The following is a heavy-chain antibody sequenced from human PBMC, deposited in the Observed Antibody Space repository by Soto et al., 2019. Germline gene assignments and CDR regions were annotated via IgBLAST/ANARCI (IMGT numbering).Heavy chain of an antibody. J-gene: IGHJ4*02. D-gene: IGHD2-15*01. CDR2: ISYDGSNK. CDR3: AKDHGPYCSGGSCYPSDY. V-gene: IGHV3-30*18. CDR1: GFTFSSYG. Sequence: PAGSLRLSCAASGFTFSSYGMHWVRQAPGKGLEWVAVISYDGSNKYYADSVKGRFTISRDNSKNTLYLQMNSLRAEDTAVYYCAKDHGPYCSGGSCYPSDYWGQGTLVTVSS.